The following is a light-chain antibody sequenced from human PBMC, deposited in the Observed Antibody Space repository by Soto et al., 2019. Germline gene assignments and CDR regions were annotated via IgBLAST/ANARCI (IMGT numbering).Light chain of an antibody. CDR1: QSIHTS. V-gene: IGKV3-11*01. J-gene: IGKJ5*01. CDR3: HRRHVWPPIT. CDR2: DST. Sequence: VLTQSPATLSLFPGERATRSCRASQSIHTSLAWYQQKSGKPPRVVIYDSTLRSNGVPDRFGGSRSGTEFTLTITGLGPEPLAVSYCHRRHVWPPITFGQGTRLEIK.